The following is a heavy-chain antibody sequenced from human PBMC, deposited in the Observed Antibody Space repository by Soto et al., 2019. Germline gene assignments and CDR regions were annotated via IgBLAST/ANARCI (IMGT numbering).Heavy chain of an antibody. CDR1: GFTFRSYA. V-gene: IGHV3-30*04. Sequence: QVQLVESGGGVVQPGRSLRLSCTASGFTFRSYAMHWVRQPPGKGLEWVALMSNDETNEHYADSVKGRFTISRDNSKNTMYLEMNSLRPDDTGVYYCAKEKGKGYRSGYEYWGLGTLVSVSS. CDR3: AKEKGKGYRSGYEY. J-gene: IGHJ4*02. CDR2: MSNDETNE. D-gene: IGHD2-8*02.